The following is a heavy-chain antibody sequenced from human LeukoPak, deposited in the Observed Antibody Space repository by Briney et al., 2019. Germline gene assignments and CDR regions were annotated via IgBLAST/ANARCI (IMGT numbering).Heavy chain of an antibody. V-gene: IGHV3-21*01. Sequence: KAGGSLRLSCAASGFTFSSYSMNWVRQAPGKGLEWVSSISSSSSYIYYADSVKGRFTISRDNAKNSLYLQMNSLRAEDTAVYYCAREFQGSSWYCCDYWGQGTLVTVSS. D-gene: IGHD6-13*01. CDR2: ISSSSSYI. CDR1: GFTFSSYS. CDR3: AREFQGSSWYCCDY. J-gene: IGHJ4*02.